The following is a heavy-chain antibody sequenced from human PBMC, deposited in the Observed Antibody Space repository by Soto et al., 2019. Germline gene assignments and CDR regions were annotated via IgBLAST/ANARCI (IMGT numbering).Heavy chain of an antibody. D-gene: IGHD3-22*01. CDR1: GFTFSYYY. CDR3: ARQRGYYDSSGLDY. V-gene: IGHV3-11*01. CDR2: ISAGGGSTI. J-gene: IGHJ4*02. Sequence: GGSLRLSCAASGFTFSYYYMSWLRQAPGKGLEWVSYISAGGGSTIYYADSVKGRFTISRDNAKNSLYLQMNSLRAEDTAMYYCARQRGYYDSSGLDYWGQGALVTVSS.